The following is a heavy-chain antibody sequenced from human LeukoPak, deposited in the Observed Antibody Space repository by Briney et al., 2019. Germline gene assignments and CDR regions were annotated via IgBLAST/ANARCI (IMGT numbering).Heavy chain of an antibody. CDR3: ARRSAAKDAFDI. CDR2: INSGGSST. D-gene: IGHD6-25*01. V-gene: IGHV3-74*01. CDR1: GFTFSSYW. J-gene: IGHJ3*02. Sequence: GGSLRLSCAASGFTFSSYWMSWVRQAPGKGLVWVSRINSGGSSTSYADSVKGRFTISRDNAKNTLYLQMNSLRAEDTAVYYCARRSAAKDAFDIWGQGTMVTVSS.